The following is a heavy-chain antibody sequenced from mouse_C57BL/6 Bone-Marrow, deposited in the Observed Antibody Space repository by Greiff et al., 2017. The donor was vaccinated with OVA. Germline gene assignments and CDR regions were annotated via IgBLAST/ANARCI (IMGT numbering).Heavy chain of an antibody. CDR3: ARYDLDGYYPLYFDY. J-gene: IGHJ2*01. V-gene: IGHV1-75*01. Sequence: QVQLKQSGPELVKPGASVKISCKASGYTFTDYYINWVKQRPGQGLEWIGWIFPGSGSTYYNEKFKGKATLTVDKSSSTAYMLLSSLTSEDSAVYFCARYDLDGYYPLYFDYWGQGTTLTVSS. CDR1: GYTFTDYY. CDR2: IFPGSGST. D-gene: IGHD2-3*01.